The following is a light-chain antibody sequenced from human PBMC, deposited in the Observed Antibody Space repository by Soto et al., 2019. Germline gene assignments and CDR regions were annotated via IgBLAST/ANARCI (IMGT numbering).Light chain of an antibody. V-gene: IGLV1-44*01. Sequence: QSVLNQPRSASGTPGQRVTISCSGSSSNIGTNTVIWYQQLPGAAPKLLIYSDNQRPSGVPDRFSGSKSGTSASLAISGLQSEDEADYYCAAWDVSLVVFGGGTQLTVL. CDR1: SSNIGTNT. CDR3: AAWDVSLVV. J-gene: IGLJ2*01. CDR2: SDN.